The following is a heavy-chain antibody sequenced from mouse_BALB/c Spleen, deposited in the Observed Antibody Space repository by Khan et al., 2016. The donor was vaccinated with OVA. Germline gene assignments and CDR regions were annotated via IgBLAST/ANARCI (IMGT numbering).Heavy chain of an antibody. CDR1: GYSITSDYA. D-gene: IGHD1-1*01. V-gene: IGHV3-2*02. CDR3: ARVYGGDFDY. J-gene: IGHJ2*01. CDR2: IRYSGNT. Sequence: EVQLQESGPGLVKPSQSLSLTCTVTGYSITSDYAWNWIRQFPGNKLEWMGYIRYSGNTNYNPSLKSRISITRDTSKNQFFLQLSSVTTEDTATYYCARVYGGDFDYWGQGTTLTVSS.